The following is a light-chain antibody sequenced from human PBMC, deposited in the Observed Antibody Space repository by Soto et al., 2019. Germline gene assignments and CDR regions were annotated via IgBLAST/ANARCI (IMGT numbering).Light chain of an antibody. CDR3: QQYSRAPIT. V-gene: IGKV3-20*01. CDR2: IAS. J-gene: IGKJ5*01. Sequence: EIVLTQSRGTLSLSPGEGSTLSCRAIESVASNYLAWYQQKPGQAPRLLIYIASRRATGIAERFSGSGSGTDFTLSISRLEPEDSALYYCQQYSRAPITFGQGTRLEIK. CDR1: ESVASNY.